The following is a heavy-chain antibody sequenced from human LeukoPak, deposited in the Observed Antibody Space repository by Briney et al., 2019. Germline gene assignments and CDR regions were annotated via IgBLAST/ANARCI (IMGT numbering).Heavy chain of an antibody. CDR3: ARDYYYDSRAFDY. CDR1: GFTFSIYS. D-gene: IGHD3-22*01. J-gene: IGHJ4*02. Sequence: GGSLRLSCAASGFTFSIYSMNWVRQAPGKGLEWVSSISSSSYIYYADSVKGRFTISRDNAKNSLYLQMNSLRAEGTAVYYCARDYYYDSRAFDYWGQGTLVIFSS. CDR2: ISSSSYI. V-gene: IGHV3-21*01.